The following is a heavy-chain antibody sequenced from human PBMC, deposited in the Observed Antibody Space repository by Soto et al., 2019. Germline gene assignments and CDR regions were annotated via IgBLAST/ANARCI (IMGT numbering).Heavy chain of an antibody. CDR2: ISYDGSNK. V-gene: IGHV3-30*18. J-gene: IGHJ6*02. Sequence: GGSLRLSCAASGFTFSSYGMHWVRQAPGKGLEWVAVISYDGSNKYYADSVKGRFTISRDNSKNTLYLQMNSLRAEDTAVYYCAKDYSSSWYHYYYGMDVWGQGTTVTVSS. CDR3: AKDYSSSWYHYYYGMDV. D-gene: IGHD6-13*01. CDR1: GFTFSSYG.